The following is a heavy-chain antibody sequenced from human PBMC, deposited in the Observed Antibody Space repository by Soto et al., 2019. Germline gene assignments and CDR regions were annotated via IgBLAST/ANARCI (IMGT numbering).Heavy chain of an antibody. J-gene: IGHJ6*04. Sequence: SETLSLTCTVSGGSISSGGYYWSWIRQHPGKGLEWIGYIYYSGSTYYNPSLKSRVTISVDTSKNQFSLKLSSVTAADTAVYYCARDGPIAAAGKKHYYYYGMAVRGKGTTVTVSS. V-gene: IGHV4-31*03. CDR1: GGSISSGGYY. D-gene: IGHD6-13*01. CDR2: IYYSGST. CDR3: ARDGPIAAAGKKHYYYYGMAV.